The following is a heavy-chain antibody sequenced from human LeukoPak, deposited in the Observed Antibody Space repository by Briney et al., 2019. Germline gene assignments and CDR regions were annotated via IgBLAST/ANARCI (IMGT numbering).Heavy chain of an antibody. CDR1: GFTFSNAW. V-gene: IGHV3-15*01. CDR3: ITDQWPGLRFLEWLLNYYYYMDV. CDR2: IKSKTDGGTT. Sequence: GGSLRLSCAASGFTFSNAWMSWVRQAPGKGLEWVGRIKSKTDGGTTDYAAPVKGRFTISRDDSKNTLYLQMNSLKTEDTAVYYCITDQWPGLRFLEWLLNYYYYMDVWGKGTTVTVSS. J-gene: IGHJ6*03. D-gene: IGHD3-3*01.